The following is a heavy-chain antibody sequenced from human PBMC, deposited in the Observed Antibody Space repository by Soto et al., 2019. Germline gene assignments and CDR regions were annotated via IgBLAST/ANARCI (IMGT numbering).Heavy chain of an antibody. CDR2: ISAYNGNT. CDR1: GYTFTSYG. CDR3: ARGKYSSGGYVGPPANYFDY. D-gene: IGHD6-19*01. Sequence: GASVKVSCKASGYTFTSYGISWVRQAPGQGLEWMGWISAYNGNTNYAQKLQGRVTMTTDTSTSTAYMELRSLRSDDTAVYYCARGKYSSGGYVGPPANYFDYWGKGTLVPVSS. J-gene: IGHJ4*02. V-gene: IGHV1-18*01.